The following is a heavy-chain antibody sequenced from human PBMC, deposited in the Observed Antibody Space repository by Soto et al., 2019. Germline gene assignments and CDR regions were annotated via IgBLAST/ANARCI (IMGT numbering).Heavy chain of an antibody. V-gene: IGHV1-69*13. CDR2: IIPIFGTA. CDR3: ARVNGDYGYYYYGMDV. Sequence: ASVKVSCKASGGTFSSYAISWVRQAPGQGLEWMGGIIPIFGTANYAQKFQGRVTITADESTSTAYMELSSLRSEDTAVYYCARVNGDYGYYYYGMDVWGQGTTVTVSS. J-gene: IGHJ6*02. CDR1: GGTFSSYA. D-gene: IGHD4-17*01.